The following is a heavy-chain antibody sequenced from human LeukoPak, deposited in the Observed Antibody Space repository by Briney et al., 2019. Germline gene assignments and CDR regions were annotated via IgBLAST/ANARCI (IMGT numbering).Heavy chain of an antibody. D-gene: IGHD6-6*01. J-gene: IGHJ6*02. V-gene: IGHV4-59*01. CDR2: IYYSGSI. CDR3: ARGVYSSSISYAMDV. Sequence: SEPVSLTCSVSGGSISSYYWSWIRQPPGKGLEWIGYIYYSGSINYNPSLKSRFTISVDTSKNQFSLKLSSVTAADTAVYYCARGVYSSSISYAMDVWGQGTMVTVSS. CDR1: GGSISSYY.